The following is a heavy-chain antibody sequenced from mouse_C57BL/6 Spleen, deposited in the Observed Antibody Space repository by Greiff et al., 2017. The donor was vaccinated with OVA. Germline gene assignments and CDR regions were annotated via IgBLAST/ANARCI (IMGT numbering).Heavy chain of an antibody. J-gene: IGHJ4*01. CDR2: INPSSGYT. CDR1: GYTFTSYT. Sequence: QVQLKQSGAELARPGASVKMSCKASGYTFTSYTMHWVKQRPGQGLEWIGYINPSSGYTKYNQKFKDKATLTADKSSSTAYMQLSSLTSEDSAVYYCARYRYYAMDYWGQGTSVTVSS. CDR3: ARYRYYAMDY. V-gene: IGHV1-4*01.